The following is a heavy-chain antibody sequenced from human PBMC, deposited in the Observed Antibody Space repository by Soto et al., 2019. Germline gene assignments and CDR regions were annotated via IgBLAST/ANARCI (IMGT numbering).Heavy chain of an antibody. V-gene: IGHV4-34*01. CDR3: ARVFEGYCTNGVCSKGGYYFDY. J-gene: IGHJ4*02. CDR2: INHSGST. D-gene: IGHD2-8*01. Sequence: QVQLQQWGAGLLKPSETLSLTCAVYGGSFSGYYWSWIRQPPGKGLEWIGEINHSGSTNYNPSLKSRVTISVDTSKNQFSLKLSSVTAADTAVYYCARVFEGYCTNGVCSKGGYYFDYWGQGTLVTVSS. CDR1: GGSFSGYY.